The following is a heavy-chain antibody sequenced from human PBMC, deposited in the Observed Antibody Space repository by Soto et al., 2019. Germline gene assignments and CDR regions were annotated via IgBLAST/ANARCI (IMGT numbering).Heavy chain of an antibody. J-gene: IGHJ4*02. V-gene: IGHV4-34*01. CDR1: DGSLSGHVWSLSGHH. CDR3: ARGSVTTGDY. Sequence: ASETLCVTCAVYDGSLSGHVWSLSGHHWSWIRQPPGKGLEWIGEINHSGSTNYNPSLKSRVTISVDPSKKQFSLKLTSVTAADTAVYYCARGSVTTGDYWGQGTLVTVSS. D-gene: IGHD4-17*01. CDR2: INHSGST.